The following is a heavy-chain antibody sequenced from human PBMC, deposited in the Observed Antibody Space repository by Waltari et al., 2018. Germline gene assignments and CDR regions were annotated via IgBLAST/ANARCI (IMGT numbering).Heavy chain of an antibody. V-gene: IGHV1-3*03. D-gene: IGHD3-10*01. J-gene: IGHJ4*02. CDR1: GYNFTSYA. CDR2: INAGNGNT. Sequence: QVQLVQSGAEVKKPGASVKVSCKASGYNFTSYAMHWVRQAPGQRLEWMGWINAGNGNTKYSQEFQGRVTITRDTSASTAYMELSSLRSEDMAVYYCARADKAYGSGSSFDYWGQGTLVTVSS. CDR3: ARADKAYGSGSSFDY.